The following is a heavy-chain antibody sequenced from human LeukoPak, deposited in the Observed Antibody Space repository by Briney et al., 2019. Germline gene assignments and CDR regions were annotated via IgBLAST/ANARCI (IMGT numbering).Heavy chain of an antibody. D-gene: IGHD3-22*01. CDR1: GFTFDDCA. V-gene: IGHV3-9*01. Sequence: GGSLRLSCAASGFTFDDCAMHWVRQAPGKGLEWVSGISWNSGSIGYADSVKGRFTISRDNAKNSLYLQMNSLRAEDTALYYCASGYDSSGSKGYFDYWGQGTLVTVSS. CDR3: ASGYDSSGSKGYFDY. J-gene: IGHJ4*02. CDR2: ISWNSGSI.